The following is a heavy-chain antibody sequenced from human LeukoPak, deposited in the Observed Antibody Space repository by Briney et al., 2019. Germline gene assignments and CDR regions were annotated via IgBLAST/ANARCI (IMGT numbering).Heavy chain of an antibody. CDR1: GFTFSSYA. D-gene: IGHD3-10*01. Sequence: GGSLRLSCAASGFTFSSYAMSWVRQAPGKGLEWVSAISGSGGSTYYADSVKGRFTISRDNSKNTLYLQMNSLRAEDTAVYYCAKDRRRMVRTMNYYFDYWGQGTLVTVSS. CDR2: ISGSGGST. J-gene: IGHJ4*02. V-gene: IGHV3-23*01. CDR3: AKDRRRMVRTMNYYFDY.